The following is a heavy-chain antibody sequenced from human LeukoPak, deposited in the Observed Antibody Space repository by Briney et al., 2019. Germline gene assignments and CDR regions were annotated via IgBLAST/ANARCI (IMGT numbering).Heavy chain of an antibody. Sequence: GGSLRLSCEASGFTFSSYGMHWVRQAPGKGLEWVAVISYDGSNKYYADSVKGRFTISRDNSKNALYLQMNSLRAEDTAVYYCAKDLAVAATEFDDYYDGMDVWGQGTTVTVSS. CDR3: AKDLAVAATEFDDYYDGMDV. V-gene: IGHV3-30*18. CDR1: GFTFSSYG. CDR2: ISYDGSNK. D-gene: IGHD6-19*01. J-gene: IGHJ6*02.